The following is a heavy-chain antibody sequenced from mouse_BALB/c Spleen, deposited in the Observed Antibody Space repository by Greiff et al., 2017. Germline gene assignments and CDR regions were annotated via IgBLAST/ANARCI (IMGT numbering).Heavy chain of an antibody. V-gene: IGHV5-6*01. CDR2: ISSGGSYT. D-gene: IGHD2-1*01. CDR1: GFTFSSYG. J-gene: IGHJ4*01. CDR3: ARPRGNYGGAMDY. Sequence: QLVESGGDLVKPGGSLKLSCAASGFTFSSYGMSWVRQTPDKRLEWVATISSGGSYTYYPDSVKGRFTISRDNAKNTLYLQMSSLKSEDTAMYYCARPRGNYGGAMDYWGQGTSVTVSS.